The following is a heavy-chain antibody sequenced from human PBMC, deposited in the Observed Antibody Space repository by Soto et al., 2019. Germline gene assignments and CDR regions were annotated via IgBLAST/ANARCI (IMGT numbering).Heavy chain of an antibody. J-gene: IGHJ4*02. Sequence: QVRLVESGGGVVQPGRSLRLSCAASGFNFGVFGMHWVRQAPGKGLEWLSVLSDEGGEEYYADSVRGRFTIARDNSKNTLFLQMDSLRVDDTGVYYCALTRRSSLLEVAGPGFEYWGQGTLVTVS. CDR1: GFNFGVFG. D-gene: IGHD6-19*01. CDR3: ALTRRSSLLEVAGPGFEY. V-gene: IGHV3-30*03. CDR2: LSDEGGEE.